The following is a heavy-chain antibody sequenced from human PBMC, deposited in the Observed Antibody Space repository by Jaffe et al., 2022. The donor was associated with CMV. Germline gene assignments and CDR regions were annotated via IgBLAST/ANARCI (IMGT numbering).Heavy chain of an antibody. D-gene: IGHD3-22*01. V-gene: IGHV3-9*01. CDR1: GFTFEDYA. CDR2: ISRNSGSI. J-gene: IGHJ4*02. CDR3: AKDVGPLYYYDSSGYYRH. Sequence: EVQLVESGGGLVQPGRSLRLSCAGSGFTFEDYAMHWVRQAPGKGLEWVSGISRNSGSIGYADSVKGRFTISRDNAKNSLYLHMNSLRAEDTAFYYCAKDVGPLYYYDSSGYYRHWGQGSLVTVSS.